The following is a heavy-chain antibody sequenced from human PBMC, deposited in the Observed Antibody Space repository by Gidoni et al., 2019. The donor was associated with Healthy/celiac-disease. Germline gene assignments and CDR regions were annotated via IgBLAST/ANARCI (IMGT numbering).Heavy chain of an antibody. CDR2: INHSGST. V-gene: IGHV4-34*01. Sequence: QVQLQQWGAGLLKPSETLSLTCAVYGGSFSGYYWSWIRQPPGKGLEWIGEINHSGSTNYNPSLKSRVTISVDTSKNQFSLKLSSVTAADTAVYYCARVGSLKGAGPYYYYYYGMDVWGQGTTVTVSS. J-gene: IGHJ6*02. CDR3: ARVGSLKGAGPYYYYYYGMDV. CDR1: GGSFSGYY. D-gene: IGHD3-10*01.